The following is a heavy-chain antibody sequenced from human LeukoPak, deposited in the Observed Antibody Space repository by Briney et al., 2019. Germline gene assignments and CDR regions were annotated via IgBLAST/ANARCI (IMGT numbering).Heavy chain of an antibody. J-gene: IGHJ4*02. V-gene: IGHV3-21*06. Sequence: GGSLRLSCAASGFTFSHHYMTWVRQAPGKGLEWVSSISGSSGYIFYADSVKGRFTISRDNAKNSLYLQMNSLRAEDTAVYYCGRDLPTVTSIDYWGQGTLVTVSS. D-gene: IGHD4-17*01. CDR2: ISGSSGYI. CDR3: GRDLPTVTSIDY. CDR1: GFTFSHHY.